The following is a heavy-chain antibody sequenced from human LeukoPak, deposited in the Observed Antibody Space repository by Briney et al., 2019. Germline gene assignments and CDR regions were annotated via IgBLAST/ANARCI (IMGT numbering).Heavy chain of an antibody. V-gene: IGHV4-59*01. D-gene: IGHD3-22*01. J-gene: IGHJ4*02. Sequence: SETLSLTCTVSGGSISSYYWSWIRQPPGKGLEWLGYIYYSGSTNYNPSLKSRVTISVDTSKHQFSLKLSSVTAADTAVYYCARGGNYYDSSPLDYWGQGTLVTVSS. CDR1: GGSISSYY. CDR3: ARGGNYYDSSPLDY. CDR2: IYYSGST.